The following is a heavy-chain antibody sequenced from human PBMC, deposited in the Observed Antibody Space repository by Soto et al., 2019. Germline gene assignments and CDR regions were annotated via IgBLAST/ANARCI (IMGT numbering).Heavy chain of an antibody. CDR1: GFTFDDYA. CDR3: AKGGQFLTEGGGY. CDR2: ISWNSGSI. D-gene: IGHD1-26*01. Sequence: DVQLVESGGGLVQPGRSLRLSCAASGFTFDDYAMHWVRQAPGKGLEWVSGISWNSGSIGYADSVKGRFTISRDNAKNSLYLQMNRLRAEDTALYYCAKGGQFLTEGGGYWGQGTLVTVSS. J-gene: IGHJ4*02. V-gene: IGHV3-9*01.